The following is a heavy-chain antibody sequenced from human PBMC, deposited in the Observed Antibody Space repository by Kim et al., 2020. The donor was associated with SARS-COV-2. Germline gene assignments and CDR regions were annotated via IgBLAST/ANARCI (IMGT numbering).Heavy chain of an antibody. J-gene: IGHJ4*02. Sequence: GGSLRLSCAASGFTFSSHAMSWVRQAPGKGLEWVSTIDRSGGNTYYADSVKGRLTISRDNSKNTLYLQMNSQRAEDTAVYYCAKGGGYNYGYLDYWGQGTLVTVSS. D-gene: IGHD5-18*01. CDR2: IDRSGGNT. V-gene: IGHV3-23*01. CDR1: GFTFSSHA. CDR3: AKGGGYNYGYLDY.